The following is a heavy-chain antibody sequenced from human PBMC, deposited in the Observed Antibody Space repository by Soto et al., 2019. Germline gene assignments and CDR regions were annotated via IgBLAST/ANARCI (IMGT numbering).Heavy chain of an antibody. CDR3: VRRFFADVWSPYYYFDY. J-gene: IGHJ4*02. CDR1: GYVFTSFG. D-gene: IGHD3-10*01. Sequence: ASVKVSCKTSGYVFTSFGISWVRQAPGQGLEWMGWVRPYNGDTKYAEKFQGRVTMTSDTSTTTAYMELRGLRSDDTAVYFCVRRFFADVWSPYYYFDYWGQGTQVTVSS. V-gene: IGHV1-18*04. CDR2: VRPYNGDT.